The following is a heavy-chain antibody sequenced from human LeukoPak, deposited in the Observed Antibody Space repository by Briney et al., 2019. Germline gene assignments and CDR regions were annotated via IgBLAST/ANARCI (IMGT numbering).Heavy chain of an antibody. CDR1: GFTVSSNY. J-gene: IGHJ3*02. Sequence: GGSLRLSCAASGFTVSSNYMSWVRQAPGKGLKWVSVIYSGGSTYYADSVKGRFTISRDNSKNTLYLQMNSLRAEDTAVYYCAREETYYYDSSGYRSGAFDIWGQGTMVTVSS. CDR3: AREETYYYDSSGYRSGAFDI. D-gene: IGHD3-22*01. V-gene: IGHV3-66*01. CDR2: IYSGGST.